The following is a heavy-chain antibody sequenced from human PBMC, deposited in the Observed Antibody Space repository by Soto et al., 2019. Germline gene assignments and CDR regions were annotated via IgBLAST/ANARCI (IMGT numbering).Heavy chain of an antibody. CDR3: AGRGGYDFWSGYYTPRTYYYYGMDV. CDR1: GGSFSGYY. D-gene: IGHD3-3*01. CDR2: INHSGST. J-gene: IGHJ6*02. Sequence: PSETLSLTCAVYGGSFSGYYWSWIRQPPGKGLEWIGEINHSGSTNYNPSLKSRVTISVDTSKNQFSLKLGSVTAADTAVYYCAGRGGYDFWSGYYTPRTYYYYGMDVWGQGTTVTVSS. V-gene: IGHV4-34*01.